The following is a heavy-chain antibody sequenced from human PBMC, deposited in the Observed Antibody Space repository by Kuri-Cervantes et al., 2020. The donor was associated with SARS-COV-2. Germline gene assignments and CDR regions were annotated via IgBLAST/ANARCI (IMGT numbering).Heavy chain of an antibody. V-gene: IGHV1-69*05. D-gene: IGHD3-10*01. J-gene: IGHJ4*02. Sequence: SVKVSCKASGDTFSSYAISWVRQAPGQGLEWMGGIIPTFGTANYAQKFQGRVTITTDESTSTAYMELSSLRSEDTAVYYCARGRGYYGSETYYNNFDYWGQGTLVTVSS. CDR1: GDTFSSYA. CDR2: IIPTFGTA. CDR3: ARGRGYYGSETYYNNFDY.